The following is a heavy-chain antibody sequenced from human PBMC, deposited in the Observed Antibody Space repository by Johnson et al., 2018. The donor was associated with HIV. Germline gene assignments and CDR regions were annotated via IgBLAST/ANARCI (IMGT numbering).Heavy chain of an antibody. D-gene: IGHD3-22*01. CDR2: IYSGGST. CDR3: ARDKSSGYFDAFDI. Sequence: VQLVESGGGLIQPGGSLRLSCAASGFTVSSNYMSWVRQAPGKGLEWVSVIYSGGSTYYADSVKGRFAISRDNYKNTLYLQMNSLRAEDTAVYYCARDKSSGYFDAFDIWGQGTMVTVPS. J-gene: IGHJ3*02. V-gene: IGHV3-53*01. CDR1: GFTVSSNY.